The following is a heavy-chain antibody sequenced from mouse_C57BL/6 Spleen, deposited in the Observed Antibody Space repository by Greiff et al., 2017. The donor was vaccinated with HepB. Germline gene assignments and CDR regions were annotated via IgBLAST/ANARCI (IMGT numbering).Heavy chain of an antibody. Sequence: QVQLQQSGPGLVQPSQSLSITCTVSGFSLTSYGVHWVRQSPGKGLEWLGVIWRGGSTAYNAAFMSRLSTTKDNSKSQVFFKMNSLQADDTAIYYCAEGEGTAQAAWFAYWGQGTLVTVSA. CDR1: GFSLTSYG. CDR2: IWRGGST. D-gene: IGHD3-2*02. CDR3: AEGEGTAQAAWFAY. V-gene: IGHV2-5*01. J-gene: IGHJ3*01.